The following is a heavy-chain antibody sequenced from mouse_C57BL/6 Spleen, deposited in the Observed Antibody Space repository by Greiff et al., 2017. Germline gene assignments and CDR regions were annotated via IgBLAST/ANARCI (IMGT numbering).Heavy chain of an antibody. CDR2: IYPRDGST. CDR3: ARGGDSNYFYYFDY. V-gene: IGHV1-78*01. J-gene: IGHJ2*01. D-gene: IGHD2-5*01. CDR1: GYTFTDHT. Sequence: QVQLQQSDAELVKPGASVKISCKVSGYTFTDHTIHWMKQRPEQGLEWIGYIYPRDGSTKYNEKFKGKATLTADKSSRTASMQLNSLTSEDSAVYFGARGGDSNYFYYFDYWGQGTTLTVSS.